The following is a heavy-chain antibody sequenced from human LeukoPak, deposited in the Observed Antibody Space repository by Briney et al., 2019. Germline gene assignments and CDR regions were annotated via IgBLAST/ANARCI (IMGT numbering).Heavy chain of an antibody. D-gene: IGHD2-2*01. CDR3: ARALALYCSSTSCYYSL. CDR2: INPNSGGT. Sequence: ASVKVSCKASGYTFTGYYMHWVRQAPGQGLEWMGWINPNSGGTNYAQKLQGRVTMTRDTSISTAYMELSRLRSDDTAVYYCARALALYCSSTSCYYSLWGQGTLVTVSS. CDR1: GYTFTGYY. J-gene: IGHJ4*02. V-gene: IGHV1-2*02.